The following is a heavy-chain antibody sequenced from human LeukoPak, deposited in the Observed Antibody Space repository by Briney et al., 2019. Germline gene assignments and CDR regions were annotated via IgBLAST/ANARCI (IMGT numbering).Heavy chain of an antibody. V-gene: IGHV4-34*01. D-gene: IGHD5-24*01. CDR3: ARGERWLQFLGY. CDR2: INHSGST. Sequence: PSETLSLTCAVYGGSFSGYYWSWIRQPPGKGLEWIGEINHSGSTNYNPSLKSRVTISVDTSKNQFSLKLSSVTAADTAVYYCARGERWLQFLGYWGQGTLVTVSS. CDR1: GGSFSGYY. J-gene: IGHJ4*02.